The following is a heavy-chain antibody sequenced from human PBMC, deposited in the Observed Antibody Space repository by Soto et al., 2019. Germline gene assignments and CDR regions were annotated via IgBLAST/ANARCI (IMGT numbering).Heavy chain of an antibody. V-gene: IGHV3-33*08. CDR2: VWSNGVNN. CDR1: GFTFSTYG. Sequence: VQLVESGGGLVQPGGSLRLSCAASGFTFSTYGMHWVRQAPGKGLEWVAVVWSNGVNNYYADSVRGRFTISRDNSKNSLYLQMYSLTAEYTAVYYCVRERGPCDAFDIWGQGTMVTVYS. J-gene: IGHJ3*02. CDR3: VRERGPCDAFDI.